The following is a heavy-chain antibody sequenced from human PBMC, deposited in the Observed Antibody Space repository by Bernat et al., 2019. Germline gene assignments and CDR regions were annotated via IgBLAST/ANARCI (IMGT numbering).Heavy chain of an antibody. CDR3: AKDRATLAVDY. D-gene: IGHD5-12*01. V-gene: IGHV3-30*02. Sequence: QVQLVESGGGVVQPGGSLRLSCAASGFTFSSYGMHWVRQAPGKGLEWVAFIRFDGSNEYYADSVKGRFTISRDDSKKTLFVHMNSLRAEDTAVYYCAKDRATLAVDYWGQGTLVTVSS. J-gene: IGHJ4*02. CDR2: IRFDGSNE. CDR1: GFTFSSYG.